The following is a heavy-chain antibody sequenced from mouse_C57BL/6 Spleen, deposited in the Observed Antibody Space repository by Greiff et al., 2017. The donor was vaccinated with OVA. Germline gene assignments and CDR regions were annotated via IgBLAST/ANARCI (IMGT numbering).Heavy chain of an antibody. CDR1: GYTFTSYW. V-gene: IGHV1-64*01. D-gene: IGHD4-1*01. Sequence: QVQLKQPGAELVKPGASVKLSCKASGYTFTSYWMHWVKQRPGQGLEWIGMIHPNSGSTNYNEKFKSKATLTVDKSSSTAYMQLSSLTSEDSAVYYCALGRYYFDYWGQGTTLTVSS. J-gene: IGHJ2*01. CDR2: IHPNSGST. CDR3: ALGRYYFDY.